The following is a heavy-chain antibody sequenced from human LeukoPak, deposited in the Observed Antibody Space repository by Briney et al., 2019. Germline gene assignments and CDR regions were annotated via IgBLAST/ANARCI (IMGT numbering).Heavy chain of an antibody. D-gene: IGHD1-26*01. Sequence: KSSETLSLTCTVSGGSISSGGYYWSWIRQHPGKGLEWIGYIYYSGSTYYNPSLKSRVTISVDTSKNQFSLKLSSVTAADTAVYYCARGEVGALYYWGQGTLVTVSS. CDR1: GGSISSGGYY. CDR2: IYYSGST. J-gene: IGHJ4*02. V-gene: IGHV4-31*03. CDR3: ARGEVGALYY.